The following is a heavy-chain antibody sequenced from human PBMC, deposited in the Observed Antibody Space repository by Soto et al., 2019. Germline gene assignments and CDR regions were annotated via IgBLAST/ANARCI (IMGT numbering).Heavy chain of an antibody. D-gene: IGHD5-12*01. CDR2: ISYDGSNK. V-gene: IGHV3-30*04. CDR3: AKDPGRWLQFPSGMDV. Sequence: GGSLRLSCAASGFTFSSYAMHWVRQAPGKGLEWVAVISYDGSNKYYADSVKGRFTISRDNSKNTLYLQMNSLRAEDTAVYYCAKDPGRWLQFPSGMDVWGQGTTVTVSS. CDR1: GFTFSSYA. J-gene: IGHJ6*02.